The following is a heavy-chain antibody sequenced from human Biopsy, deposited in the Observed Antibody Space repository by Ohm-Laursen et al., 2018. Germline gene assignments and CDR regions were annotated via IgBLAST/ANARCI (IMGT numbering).Heavy chain of an antibody. J-gene: IGHJ3*02. D-gene: IGHD5-12*01. Sequence: SQTLSLTCSVSGGSVSSGSYYWSWIRQLPGKGLEWIGYIYYSGSTNYNPPLKSRVTISVDTSRNQFSLKLSSVTAADTAVYYCAGRPWPNAFDIWGQGTMVTVSS. CDR1: GGSVSSGSYY. CDR3: AGRPWPNAFDI. CDR2: IYYSGST. V-gene: IGHV4-61*01.